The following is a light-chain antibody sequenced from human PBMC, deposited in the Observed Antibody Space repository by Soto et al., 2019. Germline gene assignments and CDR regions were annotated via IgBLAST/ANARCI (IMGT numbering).Light chain of an antibody. Sequence: EIVLTQSPGTLSLSPGERATLSCRASQSVSSSYLAWYQQKPGQAPRLLIYGASSRATGIPDRFSGSGSGTDFTLTISRLEPEEFAVYYCQQYGSSPPLFTFGPWTKVDIK. V-gene: IGKV3-20*01. J-gene: IGKJ3*01. CDR2: GAS. CDR3: QQYGSSPPLFT. CDR1: QSVSSSY.